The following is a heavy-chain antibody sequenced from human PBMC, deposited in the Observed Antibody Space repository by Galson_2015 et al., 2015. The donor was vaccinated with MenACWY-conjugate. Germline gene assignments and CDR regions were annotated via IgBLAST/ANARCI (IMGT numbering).Heavy chain of an antibody. CDR1: GYTFTSYG. CDR3: ARCGGGDCYSGWSWFDP. V-gene: IGHV1-18*01. Sequence: SVKVSCKASGYTFTSYGISWVRQAPGQGLEWMGWISAYNGNTNYAQKLQGRVTMTTDTSTSTAYMELRSLRSDDTAVYYCARCGGGDCYSGWSWFDPWGQGTLVTVSS. CDR2: ISAYNGNT. D-gene: IGHD2-21*02. J-gene: IGHJ5*02.